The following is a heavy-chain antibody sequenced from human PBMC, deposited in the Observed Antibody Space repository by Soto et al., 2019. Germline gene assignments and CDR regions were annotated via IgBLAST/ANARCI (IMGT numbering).Heavy chain of an antibody. V-gene: IGHV3-11*06. CDR3: SKTMVAASGCDFDH. J-gene: IGHJ4*02. Sequence: QVQLVESGGGLVKPGGSLRLACAASGFSFGDSYMSWVRQAPGKGLEWLSYISGGSSYRDYADSVKGRFTISRDNAKRSLHLVMNSMRADATAVYYCSKTMVAASGCDFDHWGQGNLVTVSS. CDR2: ISGGSSYR. D-gene: IGHD2-15*01. CDR1: GFSFGDSY.